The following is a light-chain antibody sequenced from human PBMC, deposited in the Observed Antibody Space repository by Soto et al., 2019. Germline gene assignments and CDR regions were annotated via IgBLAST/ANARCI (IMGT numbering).Light chain of an antibody. CDR1: QGISNY. J-gene: IGKJ1*01. CDR2: AAS. V-gene: IGKV1-27*01. Sequence: DIQMPPSPSSLSASVGDRVTITGRASQGISNYLAWYQQKPGKVPKLLIYAASTLQSGVPSRFSGSGSGTDFTLTISCLQSEDFATYYCQQYYSYPRTFGQGTKVDI. CDR3: QQYYSYPRT.